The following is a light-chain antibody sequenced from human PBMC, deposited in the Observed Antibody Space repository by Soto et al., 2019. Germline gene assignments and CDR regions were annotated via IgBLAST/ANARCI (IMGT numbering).Light chain of an antibody. J-gene: IGLJ2*01. Sequence: QSALTQVASVSGFPGQSISISCTGTSSDVGGYNYVSWYQLHPGRAPKLIIFDVSNRPSGVSNRFSGSKSGNTASLTISGLQAEDEADYYCSSCSSSIYVIFGGGTKVTVL. CDR2: DVS. CDR3: SSCSSSIYVI. CDR1: SSDVGGYNY. V-gene: IGLV2-14*03.